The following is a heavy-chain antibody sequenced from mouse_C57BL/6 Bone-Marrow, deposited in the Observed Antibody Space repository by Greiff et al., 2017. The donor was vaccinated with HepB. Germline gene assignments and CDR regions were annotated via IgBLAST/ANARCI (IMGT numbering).Heavy chain of an antibody. D-gene: IGHD1-1*01. CDR2: ISNGGGST. CDR3: ARQVVTHYYAMDY. J-gene: IGHJ4*01. CDR1: GFTFSDYY. V-gene: IGHV5-12*01. Sequence: EVKLMESGGGLVQPGGSLKLSCAASGFTFSDYYMYWVRQTPEKRLEWVAYISNGGGSTYYPDTVKGRFTISRDNAKNTLYLQMSRLKSADTAMYYCARQVVTHYYAMDYWGQGTSVTVSS.